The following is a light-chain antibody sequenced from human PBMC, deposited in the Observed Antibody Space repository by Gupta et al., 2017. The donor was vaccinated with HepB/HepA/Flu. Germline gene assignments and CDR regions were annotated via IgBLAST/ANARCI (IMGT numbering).Light chain of an antibody. V-gene: IGLV2-11*01. CDR3: CSYAGRSSLV. CDR2: DVN. CDR1: NNDVGGYNY. J-gene: IGLJ2*01. Sequence: QSALTQPRSVSGSPGQSVTISCTGTNNDVGGYNYVSWYQQHPGKAPKFMIYDVNKRPSGVPDRFSGSKSGNTASLTISGLQAEDEADYYCCSYAGRSSLVFGGGTKLTVL.